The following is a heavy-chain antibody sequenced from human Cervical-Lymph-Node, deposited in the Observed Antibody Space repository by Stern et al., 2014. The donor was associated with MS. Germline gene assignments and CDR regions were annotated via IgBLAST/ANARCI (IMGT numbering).Heavy chain of an antibody. V-gene: IGHV3-30*18. CDR2: ISLDGVAK. Sequence: VQLVQSGGGVVQPGRSLRLTCAASGFNFSKHAMHWVRQAPGRGLEWVAVISLDGVAKYYGVSVKGRFSVSRDNSNNTLYLQMDNLRSDDTAVYYCANTLRLTVNFAYYFYGMDVWGQGTTVTVSS. CDR3: ANTLRLTVNFAYYFYGMDV. D-gene: IGHD7-27*01. CDR1: GFNFSKHA. J-gene: IGHJ6*02.